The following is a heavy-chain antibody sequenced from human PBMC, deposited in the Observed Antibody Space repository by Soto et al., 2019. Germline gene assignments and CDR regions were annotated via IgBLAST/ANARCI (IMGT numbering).Heavy chain of an antibody. CDR1: GGTFSSYA. CDR2: IIPIFGTA. V-gene: IGHV1-69*13. D-gene: IGHD3-10*01. Sequence: SVKVSCKASGGTFSSYAISWVRQAPGQGLEWMGGIIPIFGTANYAQKFQGRVTITADESTSTAYMELSSLRSEDTAVYYCAKDRRITMVRGSLRSFDSWGQGTLVTVSS. CDR3: AKDRRITMVRGSLRSFDS. J-gene: IGHJ4*02.